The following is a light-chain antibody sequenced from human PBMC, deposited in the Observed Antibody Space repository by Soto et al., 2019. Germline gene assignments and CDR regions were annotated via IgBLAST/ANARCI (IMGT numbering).Light chain of an antibody. V-gene: IGKV3D-15*01. CDR3: QQYNNWPPLT. J-gene: IGKJ4*01. CDR2: GAS. Sequence: VLTPSPATLSVSPGERATLSCRASQTVNSNLAWYQKKPGQAPRLLIYGASTRAPGIPARFSGSGSGTEFTLTISSLQSEDFAVYYCQQYNNWPPLTFGGGTKVDIK. CDR1: QTVNSN.